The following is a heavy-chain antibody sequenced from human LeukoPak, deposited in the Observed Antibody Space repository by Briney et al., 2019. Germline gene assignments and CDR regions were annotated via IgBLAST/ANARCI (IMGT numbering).Heavy chain of an antibody. CDR2: IYSGGST. CDR3: ARVTVGSSGLDAFDI. J-gene: IGHJ3*02. CDR1: GFTVSSNY. Sequence: GGSLRLSCAASGFTVSSNYMSWVRQAPGKGLEWASVIYSGGSTYYADSVKGRFTISRDNSKNTLYLQMNSLRAEDTAVYYCARVTVGSSGLDAFDIWGQGTMVTVSS. D-gene: IGHD3-22*01. V-gene: IGHV3-66*01.